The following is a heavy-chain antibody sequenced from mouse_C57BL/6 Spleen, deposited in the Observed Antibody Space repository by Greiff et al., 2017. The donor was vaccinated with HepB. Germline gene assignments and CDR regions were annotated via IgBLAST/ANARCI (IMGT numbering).Heavy chain of an antibody. V-gene: IGHV1-26*01. D-gene: IGHD3-2*02. CDR1: GYTFTDYY. CDR2: INPNNGGT. CDR3: ARDQSQTAQAPFAY. Sequence: EVQLQQSGPELVKPGASVKISCKASGYTFTDYYMNWVKQSHGKSLEWIGDINPNNGGTSYNQKFKGKATLTVDKSSSTAYMELRSLTSEDSAVYYCARDQSQTAQAPFAYWGQGTLVTVSA. J-gene: IGHJ3*01.